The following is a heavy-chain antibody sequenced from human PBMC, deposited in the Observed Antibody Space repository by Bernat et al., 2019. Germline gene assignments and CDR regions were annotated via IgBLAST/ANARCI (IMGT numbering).Heavy chain of an antibody. CDR2: IKEDGSEK. Sequence: EVQLVESGGGLVQPGGSLRLSCAASGFTFSIYWMSCVRQAPGKGLEWVANIKEDGSEKYYAESVKGRFTISRDNAKNSLDLQMNSLRAEDTAVYYCATASGSPGNEWDQGTMVTVSS. CDR1: GFTFSIYW. J-gene: IGHJ4*02. D-gene: IGHD1-26*01. CDR3: ATASGSPGNE. V-gene: IGHV3-7*03.